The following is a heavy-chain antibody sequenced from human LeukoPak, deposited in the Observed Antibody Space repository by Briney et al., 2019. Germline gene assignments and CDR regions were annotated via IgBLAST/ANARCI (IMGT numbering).Heavy chain of an antibody. D-gene: IGHD5-18*01. CDR1: GFTFISYG. CDR2: IRYDGTNK. CDR3: AREFFGYSFPL. V-gene: IGHV3-30*02. J-gene: IGHJ4*02. Sequence: GGSLRLSCVASGFTFISYGMHWVRQAPGKGLEWVTFIRYDGTNKYYADSVKGRFTISRDNSKNTLSLQMNSLRTEDTAVYYCAREFFGYSFPLWGQGTLVSVSS.